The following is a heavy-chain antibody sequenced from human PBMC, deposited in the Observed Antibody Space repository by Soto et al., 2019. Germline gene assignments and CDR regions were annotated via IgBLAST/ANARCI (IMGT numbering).Heavy chain of an antibody. CDR3: ARDLYGDYGTDGMDV. J-gene: IGHJ6*01. Sequence: QVQLVESGGGVVQPGRSLRLSCAASGFTFSSYAMHWVRQAPGKGLEWVAVISYDGSNKYYADSVKGRFTISRDNSKNTLYLQMNSLRAEDTAVYYCARDLYGDYGTDGMDVW. D-gene: IGHD4-17*01. CDR2: ISYDGSNK. CDR1: GFTFSSYA. V-gene: IGHV3-30-3*01.